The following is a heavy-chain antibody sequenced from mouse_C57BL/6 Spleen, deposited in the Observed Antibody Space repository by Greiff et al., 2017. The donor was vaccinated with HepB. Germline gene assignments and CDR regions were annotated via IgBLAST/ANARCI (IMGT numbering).Heavy chain of an antibody. Sequence: DVQLVESGAELVKPGASVKLSCTASGFNIKDYYMHWVKQRTEQGLEWIGRIDPEDGETKYAPKFQGKAPITADTSSNTAYLQLSSLTSEDTAVYYCARGYDVGAGFAYWGQGTLVTVSA. J-gene: IGHJ3*01. CDR2: IDPEDGET. D-gene: IGHD2-2*01. CDR1: GFNIKDYY. CDR3: ARGYDVGAGFAY. V-gene: IGHV14-2*01.